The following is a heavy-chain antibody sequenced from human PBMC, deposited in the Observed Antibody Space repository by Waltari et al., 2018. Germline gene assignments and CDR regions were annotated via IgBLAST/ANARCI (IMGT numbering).Heavy chain of an antibody. CDR2: SYSGGST. D-gene: IGHD3-16*02. CDR3: ARETQNYVWGSYLPD. CDR1: GFTVSSNY. V-gene: IGHV3-53*02. J-gene: IGHJ4*02. Sequence: EVQLVETGGGLIQPGGSLRLSCAASGFTVSSNYMSWVRQAPGKGLEWVSVSYSGGSTYYADSVKGRFTISRDNSKNTLYLQMNSLRAEDTSVYYCARETQNYVWGSYLPDWGQGTLVTVSS.